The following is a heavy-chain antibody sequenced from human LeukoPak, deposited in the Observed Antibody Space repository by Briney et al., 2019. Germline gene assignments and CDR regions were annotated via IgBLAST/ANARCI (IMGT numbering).Heavy chain of an antibody. D-gene: IGHD5-24*01. V-gene: IGHV4-59*01. CDR3: ARSNYGYQKPFDH. CDR1: GGSINVYY. J-gene: IGHJ5*02. CDR2: IYSSGGT. Sequence: PSETLSLTCTVSGGSINVYYWSWIRQPPGKGLEFIGYIYSSGGTKYSPSLMGRVTISIDRSKQQFSLRVSSVTAADTAVYYCARSNYGYQKPFDHWGQGTLVTVSS.